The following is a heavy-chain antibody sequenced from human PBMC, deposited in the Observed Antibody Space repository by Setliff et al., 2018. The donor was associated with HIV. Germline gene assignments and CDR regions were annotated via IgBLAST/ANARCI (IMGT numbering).Heavy chain of an antibody. V-gene: IGHV4-59*08. CDR1: GGSISSYY. CDR2: IYTSGST. CDR3: ARHSPNVGVRGDAFDI. Sequence: PSETLSLTCTVSGGSISSYYWSWIRQPPGKGLEWIGYIYTSGSTNYNPSLKSRVTISVDTSRTQFSLRLSSVTAADTAVYYCARHSPNVGVRGDAFDIWGQGTVVTVSS. D-gene: IGHD2-8*01. J-gene: IGHJ3*02.